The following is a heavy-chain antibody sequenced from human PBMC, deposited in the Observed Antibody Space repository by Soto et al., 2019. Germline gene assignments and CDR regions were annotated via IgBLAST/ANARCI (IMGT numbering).Heavy chain of an antibody. V-gene: IGHV4-30-4*01. CDR1: GGSINSADYY. D-gene: IGHD1-26*01. Sequence: SETLSLTCAVSGGSINSADYYWSWIRQPPGRALEWIGYFYYTGSTYYNPSLRSQVTKSVEESNNQFSLKLSSVTAADTAVYYCARVYSGSYSDYWGQGTLVTVS. CDR3: ARVYSGSYSDY. J-gene: IGHJ4*02. CDR2: FYYTGST.